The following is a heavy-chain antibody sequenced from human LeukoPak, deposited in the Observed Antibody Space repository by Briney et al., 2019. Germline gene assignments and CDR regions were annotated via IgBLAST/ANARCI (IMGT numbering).Heavy chain of an antibody. CDR3: ARAACSSTSCYAGYYYGMDV. CDR1: GDSISSGGSY. Sequence: SQTLSLTCTVSGDSISSGGSYWSWTRQHPGEGLEWVGYIYYSGTTQYNPSLKSRVTISIDTSKNQFSLKLTSVTAADTAVYYCARAACSSTSCYAGYYYGMDVWGQGTTVTVSS. V-gene: IGHV4-31*03. J-gene: IGHJ6*02. D-gene: IGHD2-2*01. CDR2: IYYSGTT.